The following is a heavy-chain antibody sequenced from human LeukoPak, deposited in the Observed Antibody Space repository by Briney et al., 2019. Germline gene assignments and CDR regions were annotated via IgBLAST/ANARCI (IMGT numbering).Heavy chain of an antibody. CDR2: IYTSGST. Sequence: PSETLSLTCTVSGGSINSYYWSWIRQPAGKGLEWIGRIYTSGSTNYNPSLKSRVTISVDTSKNQFSLKLSSVTAADTAVYYCARALDYYDSSTDAFDIWGQGTMVTVSS. V-gene: IGHV4-4*07. CDR1: GGSINSYY. CDR3: ARALDYYDSSTDAFDI. D-gene: IGHD3-22*01. J-gene: IGHJ3*02.